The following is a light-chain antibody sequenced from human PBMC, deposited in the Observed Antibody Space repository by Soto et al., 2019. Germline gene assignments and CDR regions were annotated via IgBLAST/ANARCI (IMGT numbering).Light chain of an antibody. Sequence: DIQMTQSPSALSASVGDRVNITCRASQSISSYLNWYQQKPGKAPKLLIYAASSLQSGVPSRFSGSGSGTDFTLTISSLQPEDFATYYCQQSYSTPRTFGQGTKVDI. CDR3: QQSYSTPRT. V-gene: IGKV1-39*01. CDR2: AAS. CDR1: QSISSY. J-gene: IGKJ1*01.